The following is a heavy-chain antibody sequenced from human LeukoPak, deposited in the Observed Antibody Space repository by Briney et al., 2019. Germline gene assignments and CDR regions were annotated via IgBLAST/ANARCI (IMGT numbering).Heavy chain of an antibody. V-gene: IGHV3-72*01. CDR1: GFTSSDHY. CDR3: AGGYDSSGYYLDDYYYYGMDV. Sequence: GGSLRLSCAASGFTSSDHYMDWVRQAPGKGLEWVGRTRNKANGYTTEYAASVKGRFTISRDDSKNSLYLQMNSLKTEDTAVYYCAGGYDSSGYYLDDYYYYGMDVWGQGTTVTVSS. J-gene: IGHJ6*02. D-gene: IGHD3-22*01. CDR2: TRNKANGYTT.